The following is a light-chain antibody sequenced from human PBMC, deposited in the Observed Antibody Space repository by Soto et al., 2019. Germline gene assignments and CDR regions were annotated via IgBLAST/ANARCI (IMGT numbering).Light chain of an antibody. Sequence: QSALTQPASVSGSPGQSITISCTGTSNDVGGYNYVSWYQHHPGKAPKLMISEVTNRPSGLSNRISGSKSGNTASLTISWLQAEDEADYYCSSYTSSSTLVFGGGTKLNVL. V-gene: IGLV2-14*01. CDR1: SNDVGGYNY. CDR2: EVT. CDR3: SSYTSSSTLV. J-gene: IGLJ3*02.